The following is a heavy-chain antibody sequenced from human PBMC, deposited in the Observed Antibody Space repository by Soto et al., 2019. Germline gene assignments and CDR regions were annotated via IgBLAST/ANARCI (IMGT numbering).Heavy chain of an antibody. CDR3: AKVREDIVLLVALDY. CDR1: GFDFSNLF. CDR2: MSFDGSDI. J-gene: IGHJ4*02. D-gene: IGHD2-8*01. Sequence: QVQLVESGGRVVQPGRSLRLSCAASGFDFSNLFFHWVRQVPGKGLEWVAVMSFDGSDIYYADSVKGRFTISRDNSKNTLYLQMNNLRPEDTAVYYCAKVREDIVLLVALDYWGQGTLVTVSS. V-gene: IGHV3-30*18.